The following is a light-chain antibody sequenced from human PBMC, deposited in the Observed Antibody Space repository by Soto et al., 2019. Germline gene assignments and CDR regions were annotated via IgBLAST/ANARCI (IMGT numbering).Light chain of an antibody. CDR2: GAS. V-gene: IGKV3-20*01. Sequence: ETTLTQSPDTLSLSSGEGATLSCRASQIIGSAYLAWYQQKPGQAPRLLIFGASTRATGTPHRFSGSGSGTDFTLTISALESEEVGVYYCQHYGRSPSFGRGTKVEIK. J-gene: IGKJ1*01. CDR3: QHYGRSPS. CDR1: QIIGSAY.